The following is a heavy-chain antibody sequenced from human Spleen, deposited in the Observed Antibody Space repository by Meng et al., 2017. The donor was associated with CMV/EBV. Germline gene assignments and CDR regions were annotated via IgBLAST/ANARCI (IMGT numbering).Heavy chain of an antibody. CDR3: ALTMDNWFDP. Sequence: GSLRLSCTVSGGSISSSSYYWGWIRQPPGKGLEWIGSIYYSGSTYYNPSLNSRVTISGDTSKNQFYLSLHSLPAADTAVYYCALTMDNWFDPWGQGTPVTVSS. J-gene: IGHJ5*02. V-gene: IGHV4-39*07. CDR1: GGSISSSSYY. D-gene: IGHD3-10*01. CDR2: IYYSGST.